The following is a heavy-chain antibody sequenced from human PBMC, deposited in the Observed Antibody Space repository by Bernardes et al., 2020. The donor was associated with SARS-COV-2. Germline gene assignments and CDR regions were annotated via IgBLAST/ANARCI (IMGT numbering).Heavy chain of an antibody. CDR3: GPFDY. V-gene: IGHV3-23*01. CDR1: GITLSNYV. J-gene: IGHJ4*02. CDR2: ISGSDGNT. Sequence: GGSLRLSCAASGITLSNYVMSWVRQAPGKGLEWVSSISGSDGNTYYADSVNGRFTISRDISKNTLSLQMNSLRAEDTAVYYCGPFDYWGQGTLVTVSS.